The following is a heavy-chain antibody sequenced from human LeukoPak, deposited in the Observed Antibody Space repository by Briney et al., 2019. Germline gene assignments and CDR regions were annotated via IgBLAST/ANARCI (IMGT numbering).Heavy chain of an antibody. CDR1: GGSISSNNW. D-gene: IGHD2-2*01. V-gene: IGHV4-4*02. J-gene: IGHJ4*02. Sequence: SGTLSLTCAVSGGSISSNNWWGWVRQPPGKGLEWIGEIYHSGSPNYNPSLKSRVPISVDKSSNHFPLNLSSVTAADTAVYYCARYIPVATRIDSWGQGTLVTVSS. CDR3: ARYIPVATRIDS. CDR2: IYHSGSP.